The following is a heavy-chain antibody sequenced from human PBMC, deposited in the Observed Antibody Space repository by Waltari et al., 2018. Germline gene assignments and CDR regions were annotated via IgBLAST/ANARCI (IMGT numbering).Heavy chain of an antibody. V-gene: IGHV3-23*01. D-gene: IGHD1-20*01. Sequence: EVRLLESGGGFVQPGGSLRLSCQASGLTSFTHALNWVRQAPGKGLEWVSSISVSDATYYADSVKGRFTISRDYSDNTVYLQMDSLRADDTAVYFCAKPFYNWDDPLHSWGQGTPVTVSS. CDR1: GLTSFTHA. CDR2: ISVSDAT. J-gene: IGHJ1*01. CDR3: AKPFYNWDDPLHS.